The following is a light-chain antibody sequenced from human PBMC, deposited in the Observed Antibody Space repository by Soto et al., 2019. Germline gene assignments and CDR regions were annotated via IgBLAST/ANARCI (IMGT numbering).Light chain of an antibody. Sequence: DIQMTQSPSSLSASVGDRVTITCRASQSISSYLNWYQQKPGKAPKLLIYAASSLQSGVPSRFSGSGSGPDFTLTISSLQPEDFATYYCQQRYSTPITFGQGTRLEIK. J-gene: IGKJ5*01. CDR2: AAS. CDR3: QQRYSTPIT. CDR1: QSISSY. V-gene: IGKV1-39*01.